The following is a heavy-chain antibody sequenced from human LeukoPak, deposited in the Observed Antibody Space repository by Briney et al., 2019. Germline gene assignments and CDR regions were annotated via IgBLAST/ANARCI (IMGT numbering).Heavy chain of an antibody. J-gene: IGHJ4*02. CDR3: ARTLVVITPFDY. CDR1: GGTFSSYA. D-gene: IGHD3-22*01. V-gene: IGHV1-2*02. Sequence: ASVKDSCKASGGTFSSYAISWVRQAPGQGLEWMGWINPNSGGTNYAQKFQGRVTMTRDTSISTAYMELSRLRSDDTAVYYCARTLVVITPFDYWGQGTLVTVSS. CDR2: INPNSGGT.